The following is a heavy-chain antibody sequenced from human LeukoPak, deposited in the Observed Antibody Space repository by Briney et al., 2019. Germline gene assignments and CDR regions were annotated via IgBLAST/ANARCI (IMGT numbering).Heavy chain of an antibody. CDR2: IFHTGTT. Sequence: SETLSLTCNVSGHSISSGYYWAWVRQAPGKGLEWIAYIFHTGTTDFNPSLKSRVTISVDMSKTQLSLHLNSVTAADTAFYYCARIVGGSIWWGQGTPVTVSS. V-gene: IGHV4-38-2*02. J-gene: IGHJ4*02. CDR1: GHSISSGYY. CDR3: ARIVGGSIW. D-gene: IGHD1-26*01.